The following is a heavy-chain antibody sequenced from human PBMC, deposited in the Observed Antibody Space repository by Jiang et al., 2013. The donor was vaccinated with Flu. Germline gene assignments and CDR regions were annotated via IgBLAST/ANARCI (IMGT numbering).Heavy chain of an antibody. Sequence: SGAEVKKPGSSVKVSCKASGGTFSSYTISWVRQAPGQGFEWMGRSINSLGEIDYAQKFQGRVTFNADKSTSTAYMELSSLKSEDTAVYYCARLGGRWHLVWGQGTLVTVSS. D-gene: IGHD6-6*01. CDR2: SINSLGEI. J-gene: IGHJ4*02. CDR1: GGTFSSYT. V-gene: IGHV1-69*04. CDR3: ARLGGRWHLV.